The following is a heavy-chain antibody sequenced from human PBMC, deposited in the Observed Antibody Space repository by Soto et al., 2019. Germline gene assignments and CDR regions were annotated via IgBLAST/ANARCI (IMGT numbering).Heavy chain of an antibody. V-gene: IGHV4-59*12. D-gene: IGHD2-21*01. CDR3: ARGNVVPLDY. Sequence: PSETLSLTCTVSGGSIGDYYWTWIRQPPGKGLEWIGFIYYTGSTNYNPSLKSRVTISLDTSKNQFSLKLSSVTAADTAVYYCARGNVVPLDYWGQGTLVTVSS. CDR1: GGSIGDYY. CDR2: IYYTGST. J-gene: IGHJ4*02.